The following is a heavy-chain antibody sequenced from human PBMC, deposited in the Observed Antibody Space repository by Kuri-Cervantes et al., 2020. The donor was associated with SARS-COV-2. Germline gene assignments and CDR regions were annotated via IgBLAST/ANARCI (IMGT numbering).Heavy chain of an antibody. V-gene: IGHV4-59*01. CDR2: IYYSGST. Sequence: SETLSLTCTVSGGSISSYYWSWIRQPPGEGLEWIGYIYYSGSTNYNPSLKSRVTISVDTSKNQFSLKLSSVTAADTAAYYCARAGEWLFGDAFDIWGQGTMVTVSS. D-gene: IGHD3-3*01. CDR1: GGSISSYY. CDR3: ARAGEWLFGDAFDI. J-gene: IGHJ3*02.